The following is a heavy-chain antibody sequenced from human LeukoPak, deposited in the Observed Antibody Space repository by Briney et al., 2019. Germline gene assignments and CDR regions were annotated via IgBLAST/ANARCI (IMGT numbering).Heavy chain of an antibody. CDR3: AKKVAGRSPFIY. D-gene: IGHD6-19*01. Sequence: GGSLRLSCAASGFTFSNYAMSWVRQAPGEGLVWVSAIGGSGGTTYYADSVKGRFTISRDNSKNTLYLQMNSLRAEDTAVYYCAKKVAGRSPFIYWGQGTLVTVSS. V-gene: IGHV3-23*01. J-gene: IGHJ4*02. CDR2: IGGSGGTT. CDR1: GFTFSNYA.